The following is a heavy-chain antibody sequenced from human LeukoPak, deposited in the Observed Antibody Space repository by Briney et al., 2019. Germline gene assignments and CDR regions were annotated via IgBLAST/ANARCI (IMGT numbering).Heavy chain of an antibody. CDR2: INGDGSWT. Sequence: GGSLRLSCAASGNYWMHWVRQAPGKGLVWVTHINGDGSWTTYADSVKGRFTISKDNAKNTVYLQMNNLRAEDTAVYYCVSFYETYWGRGTLVTVSS. V-gene: IGHV3-74*01. CDR3: VSFYETY. D-gene: IGHD2-2*01. CDR1: GNYW. J-gene: IGHJ4*02.